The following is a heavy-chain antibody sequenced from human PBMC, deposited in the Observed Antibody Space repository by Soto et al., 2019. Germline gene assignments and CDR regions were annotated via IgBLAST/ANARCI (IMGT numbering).Heavy chain of an antibody. Sequence: ASVKVSCKASGYTFTGYYMHWVRQAPGQGLEWLGWFNPNSGGTNYAQKFQGWVTMTRDTSFSTAYMELSSLRAEDTAVYYCARGVSIFGVVPKFYQNGMDVWGQGTTVTVSS. D-gene: IGHD3-3*01. CDR3: ARGVSIFGVVPKFYQNGMDV. CDR1: GYTFTGYY. CDR2: FNPNSGGT. J-gene: IGHJ6*02. V-gene: IGHV1-2*04.